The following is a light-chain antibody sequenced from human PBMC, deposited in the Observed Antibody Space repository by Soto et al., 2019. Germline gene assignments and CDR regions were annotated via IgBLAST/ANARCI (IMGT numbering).Light chain of an antibody. V-gene: IGLV2-14*01. CDR2: EVS. J-gene: IGLJ1*01. CDR3: SSYTSSSAYV. Sequence: QSALTQPASVSGSPGQSITISCTGTSSDVGGYNYVSWYQQHPGKAPKLMIYEVSNRPSGVSNRFSGYKSGKTASLTISGLQAEDEADYYCSSYTSSSAYVFGPGTKLTVL. CDR1: SSDVGGYNY.